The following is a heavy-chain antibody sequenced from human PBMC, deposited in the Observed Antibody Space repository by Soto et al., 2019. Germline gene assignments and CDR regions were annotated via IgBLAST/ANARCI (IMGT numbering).Heavy chain of an antibody. CDR3: ARDSTGGGN. CDR1: GFTISNNY. CDR2: IYSGGGT. J-gene: IGHJ4*02. V-gene: IGHV3-66*01. Sequence: EVQLVESGGGLVQPGGSLRLSCAASGFTISNNYMNWVRQAPGKGLEWVSLIYSGGGTYYTDSVKGRFNNSRDRSKLTLYIQMNSLRVEDTAVYYCARDSTGGGNWGQGTLVTVSS. D-gene: IGHD3-10*01.